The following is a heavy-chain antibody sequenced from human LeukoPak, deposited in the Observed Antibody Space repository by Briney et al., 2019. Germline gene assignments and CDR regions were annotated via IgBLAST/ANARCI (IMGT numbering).Heavy chain of an antibody. V-gene: IGHV3-74*01. Sequence: PGGSLRLSCAASGFTFSSYWMHWVRQTPEKGLVWVSRMNSDGSSTTYADSVKGRFTISRDNAKNTLYPQMNSLRAEDTAVYYCARDGSNNGYFDCWGQGTLVTVSS. J-gene: IGHJ4*02. D-gene: IGHD4-11*01. CDR3: ARDGSNNGYFDC. CDR2: MNSDGSST. CDR1: GFTFSSYW.